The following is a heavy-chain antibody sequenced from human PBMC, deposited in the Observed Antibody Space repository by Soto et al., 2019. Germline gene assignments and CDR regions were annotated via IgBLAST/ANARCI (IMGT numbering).Heavy chain of an antibody. V-gene: IGHV4-59*01. Sequence: SETLSLTCTVSGGSIISYYWSWILQPPWKGLEWIGYIYYSGSTNYNPSLKSRVTISVDTSKNQFSLKLSSVTAADTAVYYCAREGAARGYYYYGMDVWGQGTTVTVSS. CDR1: GGSIISYY. D-gene: IGHD3-16*01. CDR3: AREGAARGYYYYGMDV. CDR2: IYYSGST. J-gene: IGHJ6*02.